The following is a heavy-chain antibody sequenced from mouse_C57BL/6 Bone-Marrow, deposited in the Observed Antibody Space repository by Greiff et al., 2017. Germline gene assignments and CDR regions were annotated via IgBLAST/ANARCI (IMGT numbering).Heavy chain of an antibody. CDR3: ARYPQFITTVVATDWYFDV. J-gene: IGHJ1*03. D-gene: IGHD1-1*01. CDR1: GFTFTDYY. V-gene: IGHV7-3*01. CDR2: IRNKANGYTT. Sequence: EVNVVESGGGLVQPGGSLSLSCAASGFTFTDYYMSWVRQPPGKALEWLGFIRNKANGYTTEYSASVKGRFTISRDNSQSILYLQMNALRAEDSATYYCARYPQFITTVVATDWYFDVWGTGTTVTVSS.